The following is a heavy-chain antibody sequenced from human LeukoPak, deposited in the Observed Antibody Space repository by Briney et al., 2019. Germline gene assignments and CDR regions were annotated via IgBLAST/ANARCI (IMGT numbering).Heavy chain of an antibody. CDR3: ACSGWYISVNYYYYMDV. Sequence: SETLSLTCTVSGGSISSSSYYWGWIRQPPGKGLEWIGNIYYSGSTYYNPSLESRVTISVDTSKNQFSLKLSSVTAADTAVYYCACSGWYISVNYYYYMDVWGNGTTVTISS. D-gene: IGHD6-19*01. V-gene: IGHV4-39*01. J-gene: IGHJ6*03. CDR2: IYYSGST. CDR1: GGSISSSSYY.